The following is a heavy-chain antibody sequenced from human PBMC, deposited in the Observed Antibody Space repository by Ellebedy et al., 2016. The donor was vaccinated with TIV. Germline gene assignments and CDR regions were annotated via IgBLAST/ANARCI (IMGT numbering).Heavy chain of an antibody. CDR3: ASGGEDLTGSFDI. CDR1: GFTFSIYD. D-gene: IGHD1-1*01. Sequence: PGGSLRLSCAASGFTFSIYDMHRVRQTTGKGLEWVSSIGTAGDTYYPGSVKGRFTISRENAKNSLYLQMNSLSAGDTALYYCASGGEDLTGSFDIWGLGTMVTVSS. CDR2: IGTAGDT. J-gene: IGHJ3*02. V-gene: IGHV3-13*01.